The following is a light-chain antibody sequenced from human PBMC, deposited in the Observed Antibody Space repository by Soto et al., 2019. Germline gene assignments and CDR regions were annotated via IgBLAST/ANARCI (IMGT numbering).Light chain of an antibody. J-gene: IGKJ5*01. CDR3: QQYNIWPPIT. CDR2: DAS. CDR1: QTVSSN. V-gene: IGKV3D-15*01. Sequence: EIILTQSPYTLPLSPGERVTLSCRASQTVSSNYLVWCQKRPGQAPRLLIYDASNRATGIPARFSGSGSGTELTLTITSLQSEDIALYYCQQYNIWPPITFGQGTRLEI.